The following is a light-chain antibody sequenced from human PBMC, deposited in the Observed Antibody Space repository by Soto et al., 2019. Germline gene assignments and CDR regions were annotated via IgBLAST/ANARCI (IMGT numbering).Light chain of an antibody. Sequence: QSALTQPVSVSGSPGKSITISCVGTSSDIGNSNYVSWYQQHPGKAPKLMIYGVSNRPSGVSNRFSGSKSGNTASLTISGLQAEDEADYFCYSSRSSSSTFYVFGTGTKLTVL. CDR2: GVS. CDR1: SSDIGNSNY. V-gene: IGLV2-14*03. J-gene: IGLJ1*01. CDR3: YSSRSSSSTFYV.